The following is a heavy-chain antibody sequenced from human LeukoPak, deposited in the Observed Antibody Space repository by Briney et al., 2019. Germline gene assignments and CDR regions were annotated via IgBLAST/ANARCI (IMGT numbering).Heavy chain of an antibody. J-gene: IGHJ4*02. CDR1: GFTFGSYS. CDR3: ASLLIAAAATDY. CDR2: ISSSSSYI. Sequence: PGGSLRLSCAASGFTFGSYSMNWVRQAPGKGLEWVSSISSSSSYIYYADSVKGRFTISRDNAKNSLYLQMNSLRAEDTAVYYCASLLIAAAATDYWGQGTLVTVSS. V-gene: IGHV3-21*01. D-gene: IGHD6-13*01.